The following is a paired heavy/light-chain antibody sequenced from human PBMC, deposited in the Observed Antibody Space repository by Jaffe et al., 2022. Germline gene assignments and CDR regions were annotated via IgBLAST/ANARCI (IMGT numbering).Heavy chain of an antibody. CDR2: ISGSGDST. V-gene: IGHV3-23*01. D-gene: IGHD3-16*02. J-gene: IGHJ4*02. CDR1: GFTFSSYA. CDR3: AKDPNMNTFGGVIAVDY. Sequence: EVQVLESGGGLVQPGGSLRLSCAASGFTFSSYAMTWVRQAPGKGLEWVSAISGSGDSTFYADSVKGRFTISRDNSKNTLYLQMNTLRAEDTADYYCAKDPNMNTFGGVIAVDYWGQGTLVTVSS.
Light chain of an antibody. V-gene: IGLV1-51*02. Sequence: QSVLTQPPSVSAAPGQKVTISCSGSSSNIGNNYVSWYQQLPGTAPKLLISEKTKRPSGISDRFSVSKSGTSATLGITGLQTGDEADYYCGTWDNSLSAYVFGAGTKVTVL. CDR1: SSNIGNNY. CDR3: GTWDNSLSAYV. J-gene: IGLJ1*01. CDR2: EKT.